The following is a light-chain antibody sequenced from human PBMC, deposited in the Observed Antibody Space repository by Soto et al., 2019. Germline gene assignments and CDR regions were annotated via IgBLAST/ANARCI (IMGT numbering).Light chain of an antibody. J-gene: IGLJ1*01. V-gene: IGLV1-40*01. CDR2: GNS. Sequence: QSVLTQPPSVSGAPGQTVTISCTGSSSNIGAGYDVHGYQQLPGTAPKLLIYGNSNRPSGVSDRVSGSKSGTSASLAITGLQDEDEAYYCCQSYDSSLSYVFGTGTKVTVL. CDR3: QSYDSSLSYV. CDR1: SSNIGAGYD.